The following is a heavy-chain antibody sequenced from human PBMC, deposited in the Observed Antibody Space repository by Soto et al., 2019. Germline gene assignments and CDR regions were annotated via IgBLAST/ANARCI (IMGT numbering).Heavy chain of an antibody. CDR3: ARQGYTYAYDY. CDR1: GNSFTTYW. D-gene: IGHD3-16*01. V-gene: IGHV5-51*01. Sequence: GESLKISCQGSGNSFTTYWIAWVRQMPGKGLEWMGIIYPGDSDTRYSPSFQGQVTISADKSISTAYLQWSSLKASHTAMYYCARQGYTYAYDYWGQGTQVTVAS. CDR2: IYPGDSDT. J-gene: IGHJ4*02.